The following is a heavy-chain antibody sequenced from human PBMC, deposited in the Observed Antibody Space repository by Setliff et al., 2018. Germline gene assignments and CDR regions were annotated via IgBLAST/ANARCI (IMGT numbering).Heavy chain of an antibody. CDR1: GYTFTDYY. V-gene: IGHV1-69-2*01. CDR3: TTGLRHGVPYFDL. Sequence: ASVKASCKASGYTFTDYYMHWVQQAPGKGLEWMGRVDPEDGHTKYAEKFQGRITISADMSLDIAHMELGSLTSEDTAVYYYTTGLRHGVPYFDLWGQGTLVTVSS. D-gene: IGHD3-10*01. CDR2: VDPEDGHT. J-gene: IGHJ4*02.